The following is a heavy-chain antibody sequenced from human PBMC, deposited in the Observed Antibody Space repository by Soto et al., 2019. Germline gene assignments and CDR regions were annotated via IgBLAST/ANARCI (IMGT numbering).Heavy chain of an antibody. D-gene: IGHD6-13*01. J-gene: IGHJ4*02. Sequence: PVGSLRLSCAASGFTFSSYSMNWVRQAPGKGLEWVSYISSSSSTIYYADSVKGRFTISRDNAKNSLYLQMNSLRAEDTAVYYCASSRAGPDYWGQGTLVTVSS. CDR3: ASSRAGPDY. V-gene: IGHV3-48*01. CDR2: ISSSSSTI. CDR1: GFTFSSYS.